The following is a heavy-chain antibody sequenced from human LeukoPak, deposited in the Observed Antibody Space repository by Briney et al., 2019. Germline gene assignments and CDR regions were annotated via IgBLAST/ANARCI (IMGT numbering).Heavy chain of an antibody. V-gene: IGHV1-2*02. CDR3: ARVDVVVPAAAVYIDY. CDR1: GYTFTVYY. Sequence: ASVKVSCKASGYTFTVYYMHWVRQAPGQGLEWMGWINPNSGGTNYAQKFQGRVTMTRDTSISTAYMELSRLRSDDTAVYYCARVDVVVPAAAVYIDYWGQGTLSPSPQ. D-gene: IGHD2-2*01. CDR2: INPNSGGT. J-gene: IGHJ4*02.